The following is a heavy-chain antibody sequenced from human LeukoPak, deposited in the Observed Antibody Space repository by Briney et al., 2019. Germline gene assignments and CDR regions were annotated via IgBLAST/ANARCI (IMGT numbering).Heavy chain of an antibody. CDR3: ARVEYSSSSYLDY. V-gene: IGHV4-59*01. CDR1: GGSISIYY. J-gene: IGHJ4*02. D-gene: IGHD6-6*01. CDR2: IYYSGST. Sequence: SETLSLTCTVSGGSISIYYWSWIRQPPGKGLEWIGYIYYSGSTNYNPSLKSRVTISVDTSKNQFSLKLSSVTAADTAVYYCARVEYSSSSYLDYWGQGTLVTVSS.